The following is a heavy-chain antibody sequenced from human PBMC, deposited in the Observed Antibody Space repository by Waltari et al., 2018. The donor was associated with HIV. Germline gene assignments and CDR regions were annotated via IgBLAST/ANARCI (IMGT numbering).Heavy chain of an antibody. CDR2: FEREDGKR. Sequence: QVQLVQSGAEVKKPGASVKVSCRVSGYTLSELSIHWVRQAPAKGLEWLGGFEREDGKRIYAQKFQARVTMTEDTSTDTAYMELTSLISEDTAMYYCATRDGLKRSLPTYYFYGMDVWGQGTTVTVSS. J-gene: IGHJ6*02. CDR1: GYTLSELS. D-gene: IGHD6-25*01. CDR3: ATRDGLKRSLPTYYFYGMDV. V-gene: IGHV1-24*01.